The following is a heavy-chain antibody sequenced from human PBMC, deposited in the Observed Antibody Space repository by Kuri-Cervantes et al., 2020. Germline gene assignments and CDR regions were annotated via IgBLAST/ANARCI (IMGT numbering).Heavy chain of an antibody. D-gene: IGHD3-10*01. J-gene: IGHJ4*02. CDR3: AKDEPSGYGSGSDYNGLFDY. Sequence: GGSLRLSCAASGFTFDAYGMSWVRQAPGKGLEWVSALSGSGGLAYYADSVEGRFTISRDNSNNTLYLQMNSLRAEDTAVYYCAKDEPSGYGSGSDYNGLFDYWGQGTLVTVSS. V-gene: IGHV3-23*01. CDR2: LSGSGGLA. CDR1: GFTFDAYG.